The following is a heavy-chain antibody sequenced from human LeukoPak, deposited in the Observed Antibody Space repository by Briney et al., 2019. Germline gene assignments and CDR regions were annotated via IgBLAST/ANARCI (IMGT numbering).Heavy chain of an antibody. CDR2: ISGSGNR. V-gene: IGHV3-11*04. J-gene: IGHJ5*02. D-gene: IGHD2-2*01. Sequence: KPGGSLRLSCTASGFTFSDYYMSWIRQAPGKGLEWLSYISGSGNRYYADSVQGRFTISRDNTKNSLYLQMNSLRAEDTAVYYCARSQSTCSPTSCYGLDPWGQGTLVTVSS. CDR1: GFTFSDYY. CDR3: ARSQSTCSPTSCYGLDP.